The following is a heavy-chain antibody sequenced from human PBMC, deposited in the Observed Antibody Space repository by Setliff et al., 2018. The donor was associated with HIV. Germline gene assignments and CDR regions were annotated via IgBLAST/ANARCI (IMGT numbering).Heavy chain of an antibody. D-gene: IGHD3-22*01. CDR2: IYYSGST. J-gene: IGHJ5*02. CDR1: SGSISSHY. Sequence: PSETLSLTCTVSSGSISSHYWSWIRQPPGKGLEWIGYIYYSGSTYYNPSLKSRVTISVDTSKNQFSLKLSSVTAADTAVYYCASRVYYYDSSGYLREEGFDPWGQGTLVTVSS. V-gene: IGHV4-59*08. CDR3: ASRVYYYDSSGYLREEGFDP.